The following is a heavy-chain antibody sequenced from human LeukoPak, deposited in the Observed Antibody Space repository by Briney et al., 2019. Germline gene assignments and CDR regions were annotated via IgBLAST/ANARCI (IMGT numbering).Heavy chain of an antibody. CDR3: AKDREWGYSYGSNWFDP. Sequence: GGSLRLSCAASGFTFSSYSMNWVRQAPGKGLEWVSSISSSSSYIYYADSVKGRFTISRDNSKNTLYLQMNSLRAEDTAVYYCAKDREWGYSYGSNWFDPWGQGTLVTVSS. J-gene: IGHJ5*02. V-gene: IGHV3-21*04. CDR2: ISSSSSYI. CDR1: GFTFSSYS. D-gene: IGHD5-18*01.